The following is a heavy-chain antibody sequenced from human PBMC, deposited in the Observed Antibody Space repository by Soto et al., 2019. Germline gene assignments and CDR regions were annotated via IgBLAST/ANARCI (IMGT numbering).Heavy chain of an antibody. Sequence: SETLSLTCSVSSDSMNSGGYYWSWIRQHPGKGLEWIGYIYSNGDTYYNPSLKGRVTISVDTSKNQFSLNLTSVTAADTAVYYCARRGGSSSGYYYYAMDVWGQGTTVTVSS. CDR2: IYSNGDT. D-gene: IGHD6-6*01. CDR1: SDSMNSGGYY. V-gene: IGHV4-31*03. J-gene: IGHJ6*02. CDR3: ARRGGSSSGYYYYAMDV.